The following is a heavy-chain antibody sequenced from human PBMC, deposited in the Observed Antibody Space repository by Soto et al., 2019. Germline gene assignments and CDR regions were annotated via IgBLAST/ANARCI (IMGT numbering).Heavy chain of an antibody. J-gene: IGHJ3*01. Sequence: GASVKVSCKASGYTFASYYIHWLRQAPGQGLEWMGMINPSGGSTSYAETFQGRVTMTRDTSTTTVYMELSSLRSEDTAVYYCARDCTSTSCNRKDAFDLWGLGTKVTVSS. CDR2: INPSGGST. CDR3: ARDCTSTSCNRKDAFDL. D-gene: IGHD2-2*01. CDR1: GYTFASYY. V-gene: IGHV1-46*03.